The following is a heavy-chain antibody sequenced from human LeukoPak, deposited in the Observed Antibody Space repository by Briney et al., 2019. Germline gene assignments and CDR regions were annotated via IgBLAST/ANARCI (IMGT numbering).Heavy chain of an antibody. V-gene: IGHV3-48*01. J-gene: IGHJ4*02. CDR3: ASIDY. Sequence: GGSLRLSCAASGFTFSTYWIHWVRQAPGKGLEWVSYIGSSSSTIHYADSVKGRFTISRDNAKNSLYLQMNSLRAEDTAVYYCASIDYWGQGTLVTVSS. CDR2: IGSSSSTI. CDR1: GFTFSTYW.